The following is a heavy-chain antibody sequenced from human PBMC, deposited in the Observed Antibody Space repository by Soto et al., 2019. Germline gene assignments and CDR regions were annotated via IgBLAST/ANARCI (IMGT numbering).Heavy chain of an antibody. CDR2: FDPEDGET. V-gene: IGHV1-24*01. J-gene: IGHJ4*02. D-gene: IGHD3-22*01. Sequence: QVQLVQSGAEVKKPGASVKVSCKVSGCTLTELSMHWVRQAPGKGLEWMGGFDPEDGETIYAQKFQGRVTMTEDTSTDTAYMELSSLRSEDTAVYYCATDPPTYYYDSSGYYLNYWGQGTLVTVSS. CDR1: GCTLTELS. CDR3: ATDPPTYYYDSSGYYLNY.